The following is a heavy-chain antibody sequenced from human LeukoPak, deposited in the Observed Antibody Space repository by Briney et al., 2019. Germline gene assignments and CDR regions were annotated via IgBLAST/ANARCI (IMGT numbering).Heavy chain of an antibody. D-gene: IGHD7-27*01. CDR2: IWYDGSQK. CDR1: GITFSTAG. Sequence: PGGSLRLSCAASGITFSTAGMHWVRQAPGKGLEGVAVIWYDGSQKYYADSVKGRFTISRDNSKHTLFLQMNSLTLEDTAVYYCAKDKGHLILGDYWAQGPLVIVSS. CDR3: AKDKGHLILGDY. V-gene: IGHV3-33*06. J-gene: IGHJ4*02.